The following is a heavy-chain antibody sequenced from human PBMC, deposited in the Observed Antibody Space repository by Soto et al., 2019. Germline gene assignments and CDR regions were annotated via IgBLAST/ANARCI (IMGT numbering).Heavy chain of an antibody. J-gene: IGHJ3*02. CDR1: GYTFTGYY. CDR3: ARTQGVDAYCGGDCYDAFDI. Sequence: ASVKVSCKASGYTFTGYYMHWVRQAPGQGLEWMGWIHPNNEDTNYAHKFQGWVTMTRDTSISTAYMDLSRLRSDDTAVYYCARTQGVDAYCGGDCYDAFDIWGQGTMVTVSS. D-gene: IGHD2-21*02. CDR2: IHPNNEDT. V-gene: IGHV1-2*04.